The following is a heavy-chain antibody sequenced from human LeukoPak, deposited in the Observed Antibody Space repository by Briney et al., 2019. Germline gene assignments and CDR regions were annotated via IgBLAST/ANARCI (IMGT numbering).Heavy chain of an antibody. CDR2: ISASGST. Sequence: PSETLSLTCTVSGGSISSYYWSWIRQPAGQGLEWIGRISASGSTDYNPSLKSRVTMSLDTSKNQFSLRRSAVTAADTAVYYCARDKLVVVAGWFDPWGQGTLVTVSS. V-gene: IGHV4-4*07. CDR1: GGSISSYY. J-gene: IGHJ5*02. D-gene: IGHD3-22*01. CDR3: ARDKLVVVAGWFDP.